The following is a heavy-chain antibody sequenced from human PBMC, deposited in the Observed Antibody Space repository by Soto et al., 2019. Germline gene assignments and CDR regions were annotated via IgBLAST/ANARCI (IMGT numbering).Heavy chain of an antibody. CDR1: GYTFTTIF. D-gene: IGHD4-17*01. CDR3: ARYPNYGDYVDYFDY. CDR2: INPANGVT. J-gene: IGHJ4*02. Sequence: ASVKVSCKTSGYTFTTIFLHWLRQAPGQRLEWMGWINPANGVTMYSQKFLGRVSNTRDTSTSTAYMELSSLRSEDTAVYYCARYPNYGDYVDYFDYWGQGTLVTVSS. V-gene: IGHV1-3*01.